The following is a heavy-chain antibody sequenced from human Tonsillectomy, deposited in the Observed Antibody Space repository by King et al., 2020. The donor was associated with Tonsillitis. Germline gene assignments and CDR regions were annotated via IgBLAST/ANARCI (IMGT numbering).Heavy chain of an antibody. CDR2: INSDGNST. J-gene: IGHJ6*02. CDR3: ARDLDIVVVPVASASPDGMDV. V-gene: IGHV3-74*01. Sequence: VQLVESGGGLVQPGGSLRLSCAASGFTFSSYWMHWVRHAPGKGLVWVSRINSDGNSTSYADSVKGRFTISRDNAKNTLYLQMNSLRAEDTAVYYCARDLDIVVVPVASASPDGMDVWGQGTTVTVSS. D-gene: IGHD2-2*01. CDR1: GFTFSSYW.